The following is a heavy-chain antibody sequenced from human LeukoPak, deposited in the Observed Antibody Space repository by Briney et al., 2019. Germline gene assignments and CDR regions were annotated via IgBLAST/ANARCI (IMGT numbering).Heavy chain of an antibody. CDR3: GRHQNRGGYNPRPFDY. CDR1: GGSISSSANY. CDR2: IYYSENT. J-gene: IGHJ4*02. V-gene: IGHV4-39*01. Sequence: SETLYLTCSVSGGSISSSANYWGWIRQPPGKGLEWIVSIYYSENTYYNPSLKSRVTLSVDTSKNQFSLKLSSVTAADTAVYYCGRHQNRGGYNPRPFDYWGQGILVTVSS. D-gene: IGHD5-24*01.